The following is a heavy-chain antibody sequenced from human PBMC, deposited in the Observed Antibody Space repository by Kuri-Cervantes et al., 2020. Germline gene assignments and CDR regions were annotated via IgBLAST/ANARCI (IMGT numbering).Heavy chain of an antibody. CDR2: FDPEDGET. CDR1: GYTLTELS. Sequence: ASVKVSCKVSGYTLTELSMHWVRQAPGKGLEWMGGFDPEDGETIYAQKFQGRVTMTEDTSTDTAYMELSSLRSEDTAVYYCANLYSGYESYYYYYGMDVWGQGTTVTVSS. V-gene: IGHV1-24*01. CDR3: ANLYSGYESYYYYYGMDV. D-gene: IGHD5-12*01. J-gene: IGHJ6*02.